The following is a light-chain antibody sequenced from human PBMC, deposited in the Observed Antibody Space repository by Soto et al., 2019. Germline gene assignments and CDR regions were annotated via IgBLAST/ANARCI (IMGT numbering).Light chain of an antibody. CDR1: QSISSS. J-gene: IGKJ4*01. CDR2: DAS. V-gene: IGKV3-11*01. Sequence: EIVLTQSPATLSLSPGERATLSCRASQSISSSLAWYQQKPGQAPRLLIYDASNRATGIPARFSGSGSGTDFTLTISSLETEDFAVYYCQQHSNWPLTFGGGTKVDIK. CDR3: QQHSNWPLT.